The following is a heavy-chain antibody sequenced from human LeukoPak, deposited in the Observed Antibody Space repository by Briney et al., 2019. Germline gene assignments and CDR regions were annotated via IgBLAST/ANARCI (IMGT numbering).Heavy chain of an antibody. V-gene: IGHV3-48*03. CDR1: GFTFSSYE. CDR3: ARVVTAILDAFDI. J-gene: IGHJ3*02. Sequence: GGSLRLSCAASGFTFSSYEMNWVRQAPGKGLEWVSYISSSGSTIYYADSVRGRFTISRDNAKNSLYLQMSSLRAEDTAVYYCARVVTAILDAFDIWGQGTMVTVSS. D-gene: IGHD2-21*02. CDR2: ISSSGSTI.